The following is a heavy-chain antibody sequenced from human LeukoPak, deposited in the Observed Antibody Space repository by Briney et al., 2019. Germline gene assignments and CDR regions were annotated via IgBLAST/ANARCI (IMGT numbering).Heavy chain of an antibody. J-gene: IGHJ4*02. CDR2: IKQDGSEK. D-gene: IGHD3-22*01. CDR3: ARGYTYYYDSNFDY. CDR1: GFTFSSYW. V-gene: IGHV3-7*01. Sequence: GGSLRLSCAASGFTFSSYWMSWVRQAPGKGLEWVANIKQDGSEKYYVDSVKGRFTISRDNAKNSLYLQMNSLRAEDTAVYYCARGYTYYYDSNFDYWGQGTLVTVSS.